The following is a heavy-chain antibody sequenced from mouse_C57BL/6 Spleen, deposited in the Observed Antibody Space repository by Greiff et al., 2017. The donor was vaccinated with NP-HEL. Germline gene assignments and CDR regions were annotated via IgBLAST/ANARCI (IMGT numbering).Heavy chain of an antibody. CDR1: GYSITSGYY. J-gene: IGHJ3*01. CDR3: ARAAQATGAY. D-gene: IGHD3-2*02. CDR2: ISYDGSN. Sequence: VQLKESGPGLVKPSQSLSLTCSVTGYSITSGYYWNWIRQFPGNKLEWMGYISYDGSNNYNPSLKNRISITRDTSKNQFFLKLNSVTTEDTATYYCARAAQATGAYWGKGTLVTVSA. V-gene: IGHV3-6*01.